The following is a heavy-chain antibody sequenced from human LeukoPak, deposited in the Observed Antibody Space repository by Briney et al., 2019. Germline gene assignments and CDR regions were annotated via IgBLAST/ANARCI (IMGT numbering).Heavy chain of an antibody. CDR2: ISSSSSTI. Sequence: PGGSLRLSCAASGFTFSRYEMNWVRQDPGKGLEWVSYISSSSSTIYYADSVKGRFTISRDNARNSLYLQMNSLRDEDTAVYYCASGSSTRPTAQGGGYWGQGTLVTVSS. V-gene: IGHV3-48*02. D-gene: IGHD2-2*01. CDR1: GFTFSRYE. CDR3: ASGSSTRPTAQGGGY. J-gene: IGHJ4*02.